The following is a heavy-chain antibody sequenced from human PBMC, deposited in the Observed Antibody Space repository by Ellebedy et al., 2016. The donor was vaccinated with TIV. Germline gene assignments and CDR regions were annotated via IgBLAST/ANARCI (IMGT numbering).Heavy chain of an antibody. CDR3: ARDSAGSDPSLNGMDV. D-gene: IGHD3-10*01. CDR1: GFTFSYYD. CDR2: ISSDGSNK. Sequence: GESLKISCAASGFTFSYYDMHWVRQAPGKGLDWVAVISSDGSNKYYADSVKGRFTISRDNSKNTLYLQMNSLRAEDTAVYYCARDSAGSDPSLNGMDVWGQGTTVTVSS. J-gene: IGHJ6*02. V-gene: IGHV3-30*03.